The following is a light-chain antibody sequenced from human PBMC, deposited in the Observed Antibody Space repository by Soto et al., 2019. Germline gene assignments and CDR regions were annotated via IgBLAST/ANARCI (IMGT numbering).Light chain of an antibody. J-gene: IGLJ2*01. Sequence: QSALTQPPSASGSPGQSVAISCSGTSSDVGGYNYVSWYQQHPGKAPKLMIYDVNKRPSGVPDRFSGSKSGNTASLTVSGRQAEDDADYYCISYAGSNKPAFGGGTKLTVL. CDR1: SSDVGGYNY. CDR3: ISYAGSNKPA. CDR2: DVN. V-gene: IGLV2-8*01.